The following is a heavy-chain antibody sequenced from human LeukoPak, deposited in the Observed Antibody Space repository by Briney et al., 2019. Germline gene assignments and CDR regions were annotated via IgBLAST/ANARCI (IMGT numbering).Heavy chain of an antibody. Sequence: GASVKVSCKASGYTFTSYGISWVRQAPGQGLEWMRWISAYNGNTNYAQKLQGRVTMTTDTSTSTAYMELRSLRSDDTAVYYCARDTSYSSSWEVYYYYMDVWGKGTTVTVSS. CDR3: ARDTSYSSSWEVYYYYMDV. CDR1: GYTFTSYG. D-gene: IGHD6-13*01. V-gene: IGHV1-18*01. J-gene: IGHJ6*03. CDR2: ISAYNGNT.